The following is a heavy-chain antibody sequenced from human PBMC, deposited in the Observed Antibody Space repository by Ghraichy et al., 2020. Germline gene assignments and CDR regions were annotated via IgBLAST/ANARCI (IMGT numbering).Heavy chain of an antibody. CDR3: ARSTPVLGTNWFDS. J-gene: IGHJ5*01. Sequence: ASVKVSCKASGYTFTDYYIHWVRQAPGQGLEWMGRIIPKTGGTSYAQRFQGRVTMTRDTSISTAYMEVSTLRSDDTAVYFCARSTPVLGTNWFDSWGQGTLVTVSS. CDR1: GYTFTDYY. V-gene: IGHV1-2*06. CDR2: IIPKTGGT. D-gene: IGHD2/OR15-2a*01.